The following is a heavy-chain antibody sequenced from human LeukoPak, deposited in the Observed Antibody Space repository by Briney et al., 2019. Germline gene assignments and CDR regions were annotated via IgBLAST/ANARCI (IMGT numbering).Heavy chain of an antibody. Sequence: GGSLRLSCAASGFAFSNAWMNWVRQAPGKGLEWVGRIKSIADGGTTDYAAPVKGRFTISRDDSENTLYLQMNSLKTDDTAVYYCTAGPYWGQGALVTVSS. J-gene: IGHJ4*02. D-gene: IGHD1-1*01. CDR2: IKSIADGGTT. CDR1: GFAFSNAW. CDR3: TAGPY. V-gene: IGHV3-15*01.